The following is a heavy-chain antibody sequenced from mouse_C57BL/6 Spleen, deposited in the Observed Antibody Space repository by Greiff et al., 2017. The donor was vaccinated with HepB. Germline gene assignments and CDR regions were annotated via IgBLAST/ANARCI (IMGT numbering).Heavy chain of an antibody. Sequence: VQLQQSGPELVKPGASVKISCKASGYTFTDYYMNWVKQSHGKSLEWIGDINPNNGGTSYNQKFKGKATLTVDKSSSTAYMELLSLTSEDSAVYYSARGGYYGNYEFAYWGQGTLVTVSA. J-gene: IGHJ3*01. CDR3: ARGGYYGNYEFAY. D-gene: IGHD2-1*01. CDR2: INPNNGGT. CDR1: GYTFTDYY. V-gene: IGHV1-26*01.